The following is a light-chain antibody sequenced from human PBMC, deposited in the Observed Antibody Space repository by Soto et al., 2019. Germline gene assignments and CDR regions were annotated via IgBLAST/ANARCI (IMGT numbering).Light chain of an antibody. CDR3: VEAALLPHA. V-gene: IGKV2-24*01. CDR1: QSLAFRDGNIY. J-gene: IGKJ1*01. CDR2: KTS. Sequence: DIVLTQTPLSLVVTLGQPASISCKSSQSLAFRDGNIYLNWLQQRPGQPPRLLIYKTSNRFSGVPDRFSGSGAGTEFTLKISKLEAEDVGVYYCVEAALLPHAFGQGTKVEIK.